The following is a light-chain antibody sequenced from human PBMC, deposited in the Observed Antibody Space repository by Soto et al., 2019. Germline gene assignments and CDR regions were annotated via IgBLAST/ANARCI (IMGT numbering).Light chain of an antibody. CDR3: QQYGSSPRT. CDR1: QSVSSSY. V-gene: IGKV3-20*01. Sequence: EIVLTQSPGTLSLSPGERATLSCSASQSVSSSYLAWYQQKPGQAPRLLIYGASSRATGIPDRLSGSGSGTDFTLTISRLEPEDFAVYYCQQYGSSPRTFGQGTKVDIK. CDR2: GAS. J-gene: IGKJ1*01.